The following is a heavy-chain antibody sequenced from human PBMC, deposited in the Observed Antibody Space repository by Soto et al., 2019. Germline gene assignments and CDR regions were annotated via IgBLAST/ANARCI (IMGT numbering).Heavy chain of an antibody. V-gene: IGHV1-18*01. J-gene: IGHJ4*02. CDR1: GYTFITYG. CDR3: ARGPTDYYDNSANYFLDY. CDR2: ISTYNGNT. D-gene: IGHD3-22*01. Sequence: QVQLVQSGAEVKKPGASVKVSCKASGYTFITYGVSWVRQAPGQGLDWLGGISTYNGNTRYAERLQGRVTMTTDTTTNTAYMELRNLRSYDTAVYYCARGPTDYYDNSANYFLDYWGQGTLVTVSS.